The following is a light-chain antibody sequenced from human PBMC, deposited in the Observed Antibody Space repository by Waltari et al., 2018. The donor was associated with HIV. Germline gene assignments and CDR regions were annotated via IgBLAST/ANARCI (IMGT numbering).Light chain of an antibody. CDR1: SGHTSYD. J-gene: IGLJ3*02. CDR2: LDFDGND. CDR3: QTWGTGTWV. V-gene: IGLV4-69*01. Sequence: QVVLTQAPSVSASLGASVKITCSLSSGHTSYDIAWLQQRPERGPRYLMMLDFDGNDKRGDGITGRFSGSSSGAERYLTISSVQSDDEATYYCQTWGTGTWVFGGGTKLTVL.